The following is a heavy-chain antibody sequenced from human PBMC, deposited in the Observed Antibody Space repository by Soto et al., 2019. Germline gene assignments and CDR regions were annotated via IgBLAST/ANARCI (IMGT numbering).Heavy chain of an antibody. CDR2: IDTAGDT. D-gene: IGHD6-19*01. J-gene: IGHJ4*02. CDR1: GFTFSSYY. CDR3: ARVGSSGYYYFNY. Sequence: PGGSLRLSCAASGFTFSSYYLHWVRQATGKGLEWVSGIDTAGDTYYLGSVKGRFTISRENAKNSLSLQMNSLRAEDTAVYYCARVGSSGYYYFNYWGQGTLVTVSS. V-gene: IGHV3-13*01.